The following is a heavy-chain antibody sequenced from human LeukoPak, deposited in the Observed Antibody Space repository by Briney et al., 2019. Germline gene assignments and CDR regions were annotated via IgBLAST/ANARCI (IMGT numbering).Heavy chain of an antibody. Sequence: GGSLRLSCAASGFTFSSYAMSWVRRAPGKGLEWLANINLDGGRKYHVDSVEGRFTISRDNAQNSLYLQMNSLRVEDTAIYYCARDETGGHFENWGQGTLVTVSS. J-gene: IGHJ4*02. V-gene: IGHV3-7*01. CDR3: ARDETGGHFEN. CDR1: GFTFSSYA. D-gene: IGHD3-10*01. CDR2: INLDGGRK.